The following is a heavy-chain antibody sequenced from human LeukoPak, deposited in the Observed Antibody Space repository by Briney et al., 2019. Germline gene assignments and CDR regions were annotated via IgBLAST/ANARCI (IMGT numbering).Heavy chain of an antibody. CDR3: ARDGGSGSQRAFDI. CDR1: GFTVSSNY. D-gene: IGHD3-10*01. J-gene: IGHJ3*02. CDR2: IYSGGST. V-gene: IGHV3-53*01. Sequence: PGGYLRLSCAASGFTVSSNYMSWVRQAPGKGLEWVSVIYSGGSTYYADSVKGRFTISRDNSKHTLYLQMNSLRAEDTAVYYCARDGGSGSQRAFDIWGQGTMVTVSS.